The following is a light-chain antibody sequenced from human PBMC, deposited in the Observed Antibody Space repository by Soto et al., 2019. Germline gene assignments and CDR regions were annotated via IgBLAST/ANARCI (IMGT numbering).Light chain of an antibody. V-gene: IGLV2-14*03. CDR2: DVS. J-gene: IGLJ1*01. CDR1: SSDIGAYDY. Sequence: QSALTQPASVSGSPGQSITISCTGTSSDIGAYDYVSWYQQHPGGVPKLLIFDVSSRPSGVSSRFSGSKSGNTASLTISGLQADDESDCYCSSYADSSARDYVFGGGTKLTVL. CDR3: SSYADSSARDYV.